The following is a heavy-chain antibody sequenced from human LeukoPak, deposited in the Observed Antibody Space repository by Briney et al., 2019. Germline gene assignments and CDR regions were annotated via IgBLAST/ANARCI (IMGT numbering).Heavy chain of an antibody. Sequence: GGSLRLSCAASGFTFTNYWMSWVRQAPGKGLVWVSRINSDGSSTSYADSVKGRFTISRDNAKNTLYLQMNSLRAEDTAVYYCARASGDYVGAFDIWGQGTMVTVSS. CDR2: INSDGSST. D-gene: IGHD4-17*01. V-gene: IGHV3-74*01. CDR3: ARASGDYVGAFDI. J-gene: IGHJ3*02. CDR1: GFTFTNYW.